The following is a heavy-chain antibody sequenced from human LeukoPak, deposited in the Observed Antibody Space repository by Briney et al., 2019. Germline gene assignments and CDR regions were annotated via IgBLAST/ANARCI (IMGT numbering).Heavy chain of an antibody. Sequence: GGTLRLSCAASGFTFSNAWLSWGRQGPGQGLERDGRVKSKNDGGTTDYAAPVKGSFTISRDDSKNTLYLQTNSLKTDDTAVYYCTTDQYYYDSSGYYSYNWFDPWGQGTLVTVSS. CDR3: TTDQYYYDSSGYYSYNWFDP. V-gene: IGHV3-15*01. CDR2: VKSKNDGGTT. D-gene: IGHD3-22*01. J-gene: IGHJ5*02. CDR1: GFTFSNAW.